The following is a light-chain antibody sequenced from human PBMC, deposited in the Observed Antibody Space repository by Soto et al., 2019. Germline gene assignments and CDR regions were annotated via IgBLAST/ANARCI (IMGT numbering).Light chain of an antibody. CDR1: SSNIGAGYD. V-gene: IGLV1-40*01. Sequence: VLTQPPSVSGAPGQRVTISCTGSSSNIGAGYDVHWYQQLPGTAPKLLIYSDTHRPSGVPDRFSGSKSGTSASLAITGLQAEDEADYYCQSYDSSLGGKVFGGGTKLTVL. CDR2: SDT. J-gene: IGLJ2*01. CDR3: QSYDSSLGGKV.